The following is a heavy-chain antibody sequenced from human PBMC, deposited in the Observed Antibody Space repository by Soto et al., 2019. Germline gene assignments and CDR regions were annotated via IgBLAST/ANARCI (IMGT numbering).Heavy chain of an antibody. J-gene: IGHJ4*02. CDR3: AKDSDEAAGPFDY. CDR1: GFTFSSYG. V-gene: IGHV3-30*18. CDR2: ISYDGSNK. Sequence: PGGSLRLSCAASGFTFSSYGMHWVRQAPGKGLEWVAVISYDGSNKYYADSVKGRFTISRDNSKNTLYLQMNSLRAEDTAVYYCAKDSDEAAGPFDYWGQGTLVTVSS. D-gene: IGHD6-13*01.